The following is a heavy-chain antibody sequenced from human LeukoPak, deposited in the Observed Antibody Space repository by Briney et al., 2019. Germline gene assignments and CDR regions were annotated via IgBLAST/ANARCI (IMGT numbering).Heavy chain of an antibody. Sequence: GGSLRLSCAASGFTFRSYGMHWVRQAPGKGLEWVAVIWYDGSNKYYADSVKGRFTISRDNSKNTLYLQMNSLRAEDTAVYYCARVNDYGDYFDYWGQGTLVTVSS. D-gene: IGHD4-17*01. V-gene: IGHV3-33*01. J-gene: IGHJ4*02. CDR3: ARVNDYGDYFDY. CDR1: GFTFRSYG. CDR2: IWYDGSNK.